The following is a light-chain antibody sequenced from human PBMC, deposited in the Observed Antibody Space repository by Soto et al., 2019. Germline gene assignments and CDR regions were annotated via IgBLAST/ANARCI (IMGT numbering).Light chain of an antibody. CDR1: SSDVGGYNY. CDR2: EVN. J-gene: IGLJ3*02. V-gene: IGLV2-8*01. Sequence: QSALTQPPSASGSPGQSVTISCTGTSSDVGGYNYVSWYQHHPGNAPKLVIYEVNKRTSGVPDRFSGSKSGNTASLTVSGLQAEDEADYYCAAWDDSLSGWVFGGGTKLTVL. CDR3: AAWDDSLSGWV.